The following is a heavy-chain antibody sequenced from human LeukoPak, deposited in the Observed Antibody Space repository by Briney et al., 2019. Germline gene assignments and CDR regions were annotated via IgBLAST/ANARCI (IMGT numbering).Heavy chain of an antibody. CDR1: GYTFSGYW. CDR3: ARDAAVVGQGSEY. Sequence: GASVKVSCKASGYTFSGYWIHWVRQAPGQGLEWMGRIDPNVDDREYAQKFQGRVTMTRDTSTNTAYMELSSLRSDDTAMYYCARDAAVVGQGSEYWGQGTLVTVSS. V-gene: IGHV1-2*06. J-gene: IGHJ4*02. D-gene: IGHD6-19*01. CDR2: IDPNVDDR.